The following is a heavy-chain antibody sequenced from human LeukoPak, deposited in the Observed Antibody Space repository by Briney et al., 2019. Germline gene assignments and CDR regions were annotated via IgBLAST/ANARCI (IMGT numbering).Heavy chain of an antibody. J-gene: IGHJ5*02. D-gene: IGHD2-21*01. CDR1: GYTFTSYG. CDR3: ARLRWCLHHWFDP. V-gene: IGHV1-18*01. Sequence: GASVKVSCKASGYTFTSYGISWVRQAPGQGLEWMGWISADNGNTDYAQRFQGRVTMTTDTSTSTAYMEPRSLRSDDTAVYYCARLRWCLHHWFDPWGQGTLVTVSS. CDR2: ISADNGNT.